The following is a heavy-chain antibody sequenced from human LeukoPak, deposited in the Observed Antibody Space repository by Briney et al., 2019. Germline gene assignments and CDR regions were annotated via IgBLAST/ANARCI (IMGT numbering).Heavy chain of an antibody. D-gene: IGHD1-26*01. J-gene: IGHJ4*02. CDR3: ARSILATKGNFDY. Sequence: PSGTLSLTCAVSGGSISSSNWWSWVRQPPGKGLEWIGSIYYSGSTYYNPSLKSRVTISIDTSKNQFSLKLNSVTAADTAVYHCARSILATKGNFDYWGQGTLVTVSS. CDR2: IYYSGST. CDR1: GGSISSSNW. V-gene: IGHV4-4*02.